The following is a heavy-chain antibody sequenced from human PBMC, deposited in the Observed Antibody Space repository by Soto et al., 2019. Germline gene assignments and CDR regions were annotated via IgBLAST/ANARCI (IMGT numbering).Heavy chain of an antibody. V-gene: IGHV1-69*01. CDR3: AREGGYSYREYRWAPEYYFDY. J-gene: IGHJ4*02. Sequence: QVQLVQSGAEVKKPGSSVKVSCKASGGTFSSYAISWVRQAPGQGLEWMGGIIPIFGTANYAQKFQGRVTITADESTSTAYMELSSLRSEDTAVYYCAREGGYSYREYRWAPEYYFDYWGQGTLVTVSS. CDR2: IIPIFGTA. D-gene: IGHD5-18*01. CDR1: GGTFSSYA.